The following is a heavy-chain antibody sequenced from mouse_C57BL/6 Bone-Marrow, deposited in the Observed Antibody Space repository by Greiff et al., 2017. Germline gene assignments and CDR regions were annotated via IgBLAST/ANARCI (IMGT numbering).Heavy chain of an antibody. CDR2: IYPRSGNT. J-gene: IGHJ4*01. CDR1: GYTFTSYG. CDR3: ARSLPGIAMDY. D-gene: IGHD4-1*01. V-gene: IGHV1-81*01. Sequence: VQLQQSGAELARPGASVKLSCKASGYTFTSYGISWVKQRTGQGLEWIGEIYPRSGNTYYNEKFKGKATLTADKSSSTAYMELRSLPSEDSAVFIRARSLPGIAMDYWGQGTSVTVSS.